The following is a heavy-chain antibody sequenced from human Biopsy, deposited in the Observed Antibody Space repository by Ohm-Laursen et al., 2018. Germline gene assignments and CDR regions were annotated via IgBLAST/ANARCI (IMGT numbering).Heavy chain of an antibody. D-gene: IGHD6-19*01. CDR2: INPKSGGT. CDR3: ALQSVAQMKNFDY. J-gene: IGHJ4*02. CDR1: GYTFTDSY. V-gene: IGHV1-2*02. Sequence: GASVKVSCKASGYTFTDSYMHWVRQAPGQGLEWMGWINPKSGGTNYAQKFQGNITMTKNTSMSTAYMEMSRLRSDDTAVYYCALQSVAQMKNFDYWGQGTLVTVSS.